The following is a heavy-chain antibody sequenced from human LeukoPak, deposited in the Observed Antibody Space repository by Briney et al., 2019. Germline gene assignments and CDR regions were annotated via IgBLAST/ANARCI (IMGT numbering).Heavy chain of an antibody. D-gene: IGHD2-21*01. Sequence: SETLSLICTVSGGSISGYYWSWIRQPPGKGLEWIGCIYYSGITNYNPSLKSRVTISLDTSKSQFSLKLASVTAADTAVYYCARHGYCGAECYTYFDSWGQGTLVSVSS. CDR2: IYYSGIT. V-gene: IGHV4-59*08. J-gene: IGHJ4*02. CDR1: GGSISGYY. CDR3: ARHGYCGAECYTYFDS.